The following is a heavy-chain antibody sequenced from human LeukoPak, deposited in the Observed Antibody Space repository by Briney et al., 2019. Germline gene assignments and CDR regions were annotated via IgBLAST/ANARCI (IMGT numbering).Heavy chain of an antibody. CDR2: INHSGST. J-gene: IGHJ4*02. V-gene: IGHV4-34*01. D-gene: IGHD3-10*01. CDR3: ARKTNYYGSGSYSPAFDY. CDR1: GESFSGYY. Sequence: PSETLSLTCAVYGESFSGYYWSWIRQPPGKGLEWIGEINHSGSTNYNPSLKSRVTISVDTSKNQFSLKLSSVTAADTAVYYCARKTNYYGSGSYSPAFDYWGQGTLVTVSS.